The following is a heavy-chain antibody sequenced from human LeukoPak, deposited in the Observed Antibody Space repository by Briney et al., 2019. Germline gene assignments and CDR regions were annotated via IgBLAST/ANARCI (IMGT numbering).Heavy chain of an antibody. CDR2: ISGSGGST. V-gene: IGHV3-23*01. Sequence: PGGSLRLSCAASGFTFSSYAMSGVRQAPGKGLEWVSAISGSGGSTYYADSVKGRFTISRDNSKNTLYLQMNSLRAEDTAIYYCAKGMLAYCGGDCPFDYWGQGTLVTVSS. J-gene: IGHJ4*02. CDR3: AKGMLAYCGGDCPFDY. D-gene: IGHD2-21*02. CDR1: GFTFSSYA.